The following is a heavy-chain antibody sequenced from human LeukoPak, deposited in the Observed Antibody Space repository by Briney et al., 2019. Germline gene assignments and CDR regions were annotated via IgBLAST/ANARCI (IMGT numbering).Heavy chain of an antibody. CDR2: IYYTGST. J-gene: IGHJ4*02. Sequence: PSETLSLTCTVSGGPISSYYWSWIRQPPGKGLEWIGYIYYTGSTNYNPSLTSRVNISVDTSKNQFSLNLTSVTAADTAVYYCARWGSIAVARFDYWGQGTLVTVSS. CDR3: ARWGSIAVARFDY. CDR1: GGPISSYY. D-gene: IGHD6-6*01. V-gene: IGHV4-59*01.